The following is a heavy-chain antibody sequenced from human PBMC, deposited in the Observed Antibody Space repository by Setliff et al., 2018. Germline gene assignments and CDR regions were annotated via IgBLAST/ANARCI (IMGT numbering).Heavy chain of an antibody. D-gene: IGHD3-22*01. CDR2: IIPIFGTT. Sequence: SVKVSCKASGGAFSNYGITWVRQAPGQGLEWMGGIIPIFGTTTYAQKFLGRVTITTDESSSTGYMELSSLRSEDTAVYFCARDLDYQYYYDSSGRDAFDIWGQGTMVTVSS. CDR1: GGAFSNYG. J-gene: IGHJ3*02. V-gene: IGHV1-69*05. CDR3: ARDLDYQYYYDSSGRDAFDI.